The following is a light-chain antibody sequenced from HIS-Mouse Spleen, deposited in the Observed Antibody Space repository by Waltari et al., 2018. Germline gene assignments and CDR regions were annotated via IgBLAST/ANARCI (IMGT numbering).Light chain of an antibody. V-gene: IGKV1-9*01. CDR1: QSISSY. CDR3: QQLNSYPPT. Sequence: DIQLTQSPSFLSASVGDRVTITCRASQSISSYLAWYQQKPGKAPKLLIYAASTLQSGVPSRFSGSGSGTEFTRTISILQPEDFATYYCQQLNSYPPTFGGGTKVEIK. CDR2: AAS. J-gene: IGKJ4*02.